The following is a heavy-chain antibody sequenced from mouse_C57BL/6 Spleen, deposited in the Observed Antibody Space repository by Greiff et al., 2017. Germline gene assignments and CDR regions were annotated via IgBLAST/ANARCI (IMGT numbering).Heavy chain of an antibody. J-gene: IGHJ2*01. CDR1: GYSITSGYY. CDR3: AREYGRSSFDY. Sequence: ESGPGLVKPSQSLSLTCSVTGYSITSGYYWSWIRQFPGNKLGWRGYISDDGSNKYNATLKNRISITRDKSKNQVFLKLHSLTTEDTATYYCAREYGRSSFDYWGQGTTLTVSS. V-gene: IGHV3-6*01. D-gene: IGHD1-1*01. CDR2: ISDDGSN.